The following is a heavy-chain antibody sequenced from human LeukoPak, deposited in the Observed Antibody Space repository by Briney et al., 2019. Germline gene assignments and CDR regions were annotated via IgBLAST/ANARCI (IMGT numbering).Heavy chain of an antibody. CDR3: AKVQGGSPPQPFDY. D-gene: IGHD1-1*01. V-gene: IGHV3-30*02. J-gene: IGHJ4*02. CDR2: IRYDGSNT. CDR1: RFAFSTYG. Sequence: GGSLRLSCAASRFAFSTYGMHWVRQAPGKGLEWVAYIRYDGSNTYYADSVKGRFTISRDNSRNNLFLQMDSLRVEDTAIYYCAKVQGGSPPQPFDYWGQGTLVTVSS.